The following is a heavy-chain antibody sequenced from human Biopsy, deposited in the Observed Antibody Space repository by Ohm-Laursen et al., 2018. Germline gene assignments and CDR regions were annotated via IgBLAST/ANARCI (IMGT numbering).Heavy chain of an antibody. J-gene: IGHJ2*01. CDR3: ARDRGYYSDRTVPGYFDL. CDR2: VYYTGST. Sequence: SETLSLTCTVSGDSISSYYWSWIRQPPGKGLPWIGYVYYTGSTDYNPSLQSRVTISVDTSKNHFSLRLRSVTPADTAIYYCARDRGYYSDRTVPGYFDLWGRGTLVTVSS. D-gene: IGHD3-22*01. CDR1: GDSISSYY. V-gene: IGHV4-59*01.